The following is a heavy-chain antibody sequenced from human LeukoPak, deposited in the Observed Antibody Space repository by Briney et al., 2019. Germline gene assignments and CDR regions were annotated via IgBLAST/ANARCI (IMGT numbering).Heavy chain of an antibody. CDR3: ARRLKNSNGWTFDY. J-gene: IGHJ4*02. CDR2: IYPGGSDT. CDR1: GYRFTIYW. Sequence: GESLKISCKGSGYRFTIYWIGWVRQMPGKGLEWMGIIYPGGSDTRYSPSFQGQVTISADRSINTAYLQLSSLKASDTAIYYCARRLKNSNGWTFDYWGQGTLVTVSS. V-gene: IGHV5-51*01. D-gene: IGHD6-19*01.